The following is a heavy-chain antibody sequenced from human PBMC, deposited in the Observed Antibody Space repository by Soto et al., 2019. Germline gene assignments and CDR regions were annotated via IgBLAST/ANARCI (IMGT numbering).Heavy chain of an antibody. V-gene: IGHV4-34*01. Sequence: SETLSLTCAVYGGSFSDYYWSWIRQPPGKGLEWIGEINHSGSANYNPSLKSRVTISVDTSKNQFSLKLSSVTAADTAVYYCARGNGYYARVWGQGTLVTVSS. CDR3: ARGNGYYARV. CDR1: GGSFSDYY. CDR2: INHSGSA. J-gene: IGHJ4*02. D-gene: IGHD4-17*01.